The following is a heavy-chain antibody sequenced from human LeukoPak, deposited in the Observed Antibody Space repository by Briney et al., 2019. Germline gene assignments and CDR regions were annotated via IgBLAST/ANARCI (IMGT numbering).Heavy chain of an antibody. CDR1: GGSISSSSYY. V-gene: IGHV4-39*07. CDR2: IYYSGST. D-gene: IGHD6-13*01. J-gene: IGHJ4*02. CDR3: ARAPLVQYLGIAAAGPGGY. Sequence: SETLSLTCTVSGGSISSSSYYWGWIRQPPGKGLEWIGSIYYSGSTYYNPSLKSRVTISVDTSKNQFSLKLSSVTAADTAVYYCARAPLVQYLGIAAAGPGGYWGQGTLVTVSS.